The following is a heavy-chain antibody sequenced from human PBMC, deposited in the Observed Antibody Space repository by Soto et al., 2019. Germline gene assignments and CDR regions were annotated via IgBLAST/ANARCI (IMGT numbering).Heavy chain of an antibody. CDR3: AREKRYSYYFDY. J-gene: IGHJ4*02. D-gene: IGHD5-18*01. CDR1: GFTFSSYG. V-gene: IGHV3-30*03. Sequence: VGSLRLSCAASGFTFSSYGMHWVRQAPGKGLEWVAVISYDGSNKYYADSVKGRFTISRDNSKNTLYLQMNSLRAEDTAVYYCAREKRYSYYFDYWGQGTLVTVSS. CDR2: ISYDGSNK.